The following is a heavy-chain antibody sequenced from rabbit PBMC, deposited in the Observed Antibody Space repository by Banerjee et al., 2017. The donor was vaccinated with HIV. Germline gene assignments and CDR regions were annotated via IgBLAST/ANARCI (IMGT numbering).Heavy chain of an antibody. V-gene: IGHV1S40*01. J-gene: IGHJ4*01. CDR2: IYTGDSGDT. D-gene: IGHD4-1*01. CDR3: ARETSSGWGVVSFYFNL. Sequence: QSLEESGGDLVKPGASLTLTCTASGFSFSSRDHMCWVRQAPGKGLEWIACIYTGDSGDTYYASWAKGRFTISKTSSTTVTLQMTSLTAADTATYFCARETSSGWGVVSFYFNLWGPGTLVTVS. CDR1: GFSFSSRDH.